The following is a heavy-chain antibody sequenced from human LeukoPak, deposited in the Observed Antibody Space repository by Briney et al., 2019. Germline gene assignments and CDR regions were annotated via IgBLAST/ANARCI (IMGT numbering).Heavy chain of an antibody. CDR1: GYTFTSYA. J-gene: IGHJ6*02. CDR3: ATAGYGDYLYGMDV. CDR2: IIPILGIA. Sequence: ASVKVSCKASGYTFTSYAISWVRQAPGQGLEWMGRIIPILGIANYAQKFQGRVTITADKSTSTAYMELSSLRSEDTAVYYCATAGYGDYLYGMDVWGQGTTVTVSS. D-gene: IGHD4-17*01. V-gene: IGHV1-69*04.